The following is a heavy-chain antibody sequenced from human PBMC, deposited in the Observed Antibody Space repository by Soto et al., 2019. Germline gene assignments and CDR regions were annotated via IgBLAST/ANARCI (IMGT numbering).Heavy chain of an antibody. CDR1: GGSFSGYY. CDR3: ARGDGSVDGGNRGWFEP. V-gene: IGHV4-34*01. Sequence: QVQLQQWGAGLLKPSETLSLTCAVYGGSFSGYYWSWIRQPPGKGLEWIGEINHSGSTNYNPSLKSRVTISEDTSKNQFSLKLSSVTAADTAVYYCARGDGSVDGGNRGWFEPWGQGTLVTVSS. CDR2: INHSGST. D-gene: IGHD2-15*01. J-gene: IGHJ5*02.